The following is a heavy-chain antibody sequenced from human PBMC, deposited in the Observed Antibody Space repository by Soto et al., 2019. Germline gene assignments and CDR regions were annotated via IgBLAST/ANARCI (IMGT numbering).Heavy chain of an antibody. V-gene: IGHV1-69*01. CDR1: GGTFSSYA. Sequence: QVQLVQSGAEVKKPGSSVKVSCKASGGTFSSYAISWVRQAPGQGLEWMGGIIPIFGTANYAQKFQGRVTITAEESTSTAYMELSSLRSEDTAVYYCASYTRPVYYDSSGYPEYYFDYWGQGTLVTVSS. J-gene: IGHJ4*02. CDR2: IIPIFGTA. CDR3: ASYTRPVYYDSSGYPEYYFDY. D-gene: IGHD3-22*01.